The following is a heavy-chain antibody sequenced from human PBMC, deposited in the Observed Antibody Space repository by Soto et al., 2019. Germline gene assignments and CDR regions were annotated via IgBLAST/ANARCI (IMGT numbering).Heavy chain of an antibody. CDR2: TYYRSKWYN. V-gene: IGHV6-1*01. Sequence: SQTLSLTCAISGDSVSSNSAAWNWIRQSPSRGLEWLGRTYYRSKWYNDYAVSVKSRITINPDTSKNQFSLQLNSVTPEDTAVYYCARDNSEEVAGTWGDYYYYYMDVWGKGTTVTVSS. D-gene: IGHD6-19*01. CDR3: ARDNSEEVAGTWGDYYYYYMDV. J-gene: IGHJ6*03. CDR1: GDSVSSNSAA.